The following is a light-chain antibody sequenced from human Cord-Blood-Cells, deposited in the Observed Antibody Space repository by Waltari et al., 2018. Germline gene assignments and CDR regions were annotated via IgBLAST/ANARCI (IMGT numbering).Light chain of an antibody. CDR2: DTS. J-gene: IGLJ1*01. V-gene: IGLV7-46*01. CDR3: LLSYSGAYV. CDR1: TVAVPRRHY. Sequence: QAVLTPEPSLTVSPGGTVTLPCCSSTVAVPRRHYPHWSQQKPGQAPRTLIYDTSNKPSWTPARFSGSLLGGKAALTLSGAQPEDEAEYYCLLSYSGAYVFGTGTKVTVL.